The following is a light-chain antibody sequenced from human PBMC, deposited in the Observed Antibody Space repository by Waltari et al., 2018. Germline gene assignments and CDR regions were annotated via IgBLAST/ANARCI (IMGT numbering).Light chain of an antibody. CDR1: SSDVGFYNR. Sequence: QSALTQPPSVSGSPGQSVTISCTGTSSDVGFYNRVSWYQQSPGTAPQLMIYEVTNRPSGVPDRFSGSKSGDTASLTISGLQAEDEADYYCSSYTSSNTYLFGTGTKVTVL. J-gene: IGLJ1*01. CDR2: EVT. CDR3: SSYTSSNTYL. V-gene: IGLV2-18*02.